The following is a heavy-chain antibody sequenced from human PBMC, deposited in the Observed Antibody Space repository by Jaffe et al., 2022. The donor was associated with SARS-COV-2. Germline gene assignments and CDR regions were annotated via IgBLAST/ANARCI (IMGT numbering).Heavy chain of an antibody. D-gene: IGHD3-3*01. J-gene: IGHJ5*02. CDR2: IKSDGSRT. CDR1: GFTFSTYW. CDR3: AGGWSAGS. V-gene: IGHV3-74*01. Sequence: EVQLVESGGGLVQPGGSLRLSCAASGFTFSTYWMHWVRQAPGKGLVWVSHIKSDGSRTNYADSVKGRFTISRDNAKNTLYLQMNSLRAEDTAVYYCAGGWSAGSWGQGTLVTVSS.